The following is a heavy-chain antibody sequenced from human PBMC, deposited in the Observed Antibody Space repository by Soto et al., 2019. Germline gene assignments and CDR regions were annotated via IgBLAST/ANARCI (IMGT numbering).Heavy chain of an antibody. D-gene: IGHD3-10*01. V-gene: IGHV3-11*05. Sequence: GGSLRLSCEGSGFTFRDYYISWIRQAPGKGLEWISYSSNSGTFSRYADSVKGRFSISRDNTKNLLYLQMNSLRAEDTAVYYCARESYYYGSGSYYAFDIWGQGTMVTVSS. CDR2: SSNSGTFS. J-gene: IGHJ3*02. CDR1: GFTFRDYY. CDR3: ARESYYYGSGSYYAFDI.